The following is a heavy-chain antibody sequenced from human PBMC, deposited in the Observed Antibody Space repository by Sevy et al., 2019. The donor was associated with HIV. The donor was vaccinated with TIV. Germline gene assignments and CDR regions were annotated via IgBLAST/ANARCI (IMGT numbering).Heavy chain of an antibody. J-gene: IGHJ6*02. CDR1: GFTFRNAW. V-gene: IGHV3-15*01. CDR3: CTYTVVQSGYSYDFSTFNPDLPHNSGADV. CDR2: IRNDPDGGTT. Sequence: GGSLRLSCTASGFTFRNAWMTWVRQVPGKGLEWVGRIRNDPDGGTTDYAAPVRGRFTISRDDSKNTMYLQMISLKSEDXAVYFCCTYTVVQSGYSYDFSTFNPDLPHNSGADVWGQGTTVTVSS. D-gene: IGHD5-12*01.